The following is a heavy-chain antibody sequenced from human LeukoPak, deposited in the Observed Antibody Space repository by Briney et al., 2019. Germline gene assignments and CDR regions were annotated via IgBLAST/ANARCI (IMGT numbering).Heavy chain of an antibody. D-gene: IGHD2-2*01. CDR1: GFTFRNYW. CDR3: ARTAGYSSIVFDI. Sequence: GGSLRLSCAASGFTFRNYWMHWVRQAPGKGLVWVSRINTDGSTTTYADSVKGRFTISRDNAKNSLYLQMNSLRAEDTAVYNCARTAGYSSIVFDIWGQGTMVTVSS. CDR2: INTDGSTT. V-gene: IGHV3-74*03. J-gene: IGHJ3*02.